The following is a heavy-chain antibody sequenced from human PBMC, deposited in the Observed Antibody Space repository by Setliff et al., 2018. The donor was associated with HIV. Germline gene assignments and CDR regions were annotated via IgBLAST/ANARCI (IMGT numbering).Heavy chain of an antibody. CDR1: GGSISSSSSY. V-gene: IGHV4-39*07. D-gene: IGHD6-13*01. CDR2: IYYSGST. Sequence: PSETLSLTCIVSGGSISSSSSYWGWIRQPPGKGLEWIGNIYYSGSTYYNPSLKSRVTMSVDTSKNQISLKLSSVTAADTAMYYCARRMAAGTFDDWGQGTLVTVSS. J-gene: IGHJ4*02. CDR3: ARRMAAGTFDD.